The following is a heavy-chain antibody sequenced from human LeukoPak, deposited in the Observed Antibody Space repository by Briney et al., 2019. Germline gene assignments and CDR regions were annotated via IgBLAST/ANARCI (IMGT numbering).Heavy chain of an antibody. D-gene: IGHD3-10*01. J-gene: IGHJ6*04. V-gene: IGHV3-30*18. CDR1: GFTFSSYG. Sequence: GRSLRLSCAASGFTFSSYGMHWVRQAPGKGLEWVAVISYDGSNKYYADSVKSRFTISRDNSKNTLYLQMNSLRAEDTAVYYCAKDNYYGSGSYYSFLYGMDVWGKGTTVTVSS. CDR3: AKDNYYGSGSYYSFLYGMDV. CDR2: ISYDGSNK.